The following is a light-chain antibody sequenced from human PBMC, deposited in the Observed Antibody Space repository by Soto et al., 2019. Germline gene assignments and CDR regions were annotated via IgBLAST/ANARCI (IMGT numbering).Light chain of an antibody. J-gene: IGKJ1*01. CDR2: GAS. V-gene: IGKV3-15*01. CDR3: QQYDSSPRT. CDR1: QSVSSN. Sequence: EIVMTQSPATLSVSPGERATLSCRASQSVSSNLAWYQQKPGQAPRLLIYGASTRATGIPARFSGSGSGTEFTLTISSLQSEDFAVYYCQQYDSSPRTFGQGT.